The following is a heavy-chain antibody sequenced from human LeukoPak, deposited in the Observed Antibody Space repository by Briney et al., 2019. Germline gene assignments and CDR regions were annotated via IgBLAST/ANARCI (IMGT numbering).Heavy chain of an antibody. V-gene: IGHV3-21*01. J-gene: IGHJ4*02. CDR3: ARDRRYFDTGGLGGPDY. Sequence: GGSLRLSCAASGFPFSTYTMNWVRQAPGKGLEWVSSISSSSSYIYYADSMKGRFTISRDNAKNSLYLQVNNLRAEDTAVYYCARDRRYFDTGGLGGPDYWGQGTLVTVSS. D-gene: IGHD2-8*02. CDR1: GFPFSTYT. CDR2: ISSSSSYI.